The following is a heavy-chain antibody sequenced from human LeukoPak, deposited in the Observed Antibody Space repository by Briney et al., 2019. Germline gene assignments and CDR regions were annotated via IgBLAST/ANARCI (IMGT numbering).Heavy chain of an antibody. Sequence: SETLSLTCTVSGGSISSYFWSWIRQLAGKGLEWIGRIYTSGSTNYSPSLKSRVTMSVDTSTNQFSLKLSSVTAADTAVYYCARDQATWRAFDIWGQGTLVTVSS. CDR1: GGSISSYF. V-gene: IGHV4-4*07. CDR3: ARDQATWRAFDI. CDR2: IYTSGST. D-gene: IGHD3-3*01. J-gene: IGHJ3*02.